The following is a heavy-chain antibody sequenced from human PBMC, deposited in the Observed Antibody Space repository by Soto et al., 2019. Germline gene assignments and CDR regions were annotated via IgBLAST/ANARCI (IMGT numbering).Heavy chain of an antibody. V-gene: IGHV3-30*18. CDR2: ISNDGSNQ. CDR3: AKRKLGAPVSHFDY. J-gene: IGHJ4*02. D-gene: IGHD1-26*01. CDR1: GFTFSGYG. Sequence: GGSLRLSCAASGFTFSGYGMDWVRQAPGKGLEWVAFISNDGSNQYYGDSVKGRFTISRDNSKKKMYLQMNSLRPEDKAVYYCAKRKLGAPVSHFDYWGQGTLVTVSS.